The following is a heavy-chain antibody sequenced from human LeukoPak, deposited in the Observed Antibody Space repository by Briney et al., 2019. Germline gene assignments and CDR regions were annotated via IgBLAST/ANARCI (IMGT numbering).Heavy chain of an antibody. Sequence: GRSLRLSCAASGFTFNSYAVHWVRQAPVKGLEWVAVISYDGSINFYAASVKGRFTISRDNSKNTLYLQMNSLRAEDTALYFCARDRRYCSGGSCYFDYFFDYWGQGTLVTVSS. CDR2: ISYDGSIN. V-gene: IGHV3-30-3*01. CDR3: ARDRRYCSGGSCYFDYFFDY. J-gene: IGHJ4*02. CDR1: GFTFNSYA. D-gene: IGHD2-15*01.